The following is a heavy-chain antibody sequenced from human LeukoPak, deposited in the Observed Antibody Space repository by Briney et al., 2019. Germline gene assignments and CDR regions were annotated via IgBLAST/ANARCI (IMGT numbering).Heavy chain of an antibody. CDR2: ISYDGSNK. J-gene: IGHJ4*02. V-gene: IGHV3-30*04. CDR1: GFTFSSYA. D-gene: IGHD4-17*01. CDR3: VSRGDYYYFDY. Sequence: SGGSLRLSCAASGFTFSSYAMHWVRQAPGKGLEWVAVISYDGSNKYYADSVKGRFTTSRDNSKNTLYLQMNSLRAEDTAVYYCVSRGDYYYFDYWGQGTLVTVSS.